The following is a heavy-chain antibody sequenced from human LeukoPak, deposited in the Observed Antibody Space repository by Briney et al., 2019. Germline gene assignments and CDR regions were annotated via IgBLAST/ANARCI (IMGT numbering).Heavy chain of an antibody. CDR1: GFIVSSCY. V-gene: IGHV3-53*01. CDR2: IHRDDKT. J-gene: IGHJ4*02. D-gene: IGHD3-22*01. CDR3: ANSYDSSGPPI. Sequence: PGGSLRLSCAASGFIVSSCYMYWVRQAPGKGLEWVSFIHRDDKTYYAESVKGRFTISRVISKNTLYLQMNSLRAEDTAVYYCANSYDSSGPPIWGQGTLVTVSS.